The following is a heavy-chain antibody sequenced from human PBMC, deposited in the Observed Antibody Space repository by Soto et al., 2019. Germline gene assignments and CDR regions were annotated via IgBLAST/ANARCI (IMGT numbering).Heavy chain of an antibody. Sequence: SETLSLTCTVSGTSIRSGGYYWSWIRQHPGKGLEWIGYIFYRGSTYYNESLKSRVTMSLDPSKSQFSLTLSSVTAADTAMYYCASDLSGSRATLDYWGQGILVTVSS. CDR1: GTSIRSGGYY. V-gene: IGHV4-31*03. J-gene: IGHJ4*02. CDR3: ASDLSGSRATLDY. CDR2: IFYRGST. D-gene: IGHD6-13*01.